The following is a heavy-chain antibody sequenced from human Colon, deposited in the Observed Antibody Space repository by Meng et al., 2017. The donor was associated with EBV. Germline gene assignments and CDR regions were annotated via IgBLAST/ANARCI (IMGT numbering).Heavy chain of an antibody. D-gene: IGHD2-21*01. CDR3: ARVWQSLTAFFDS. J-gene: IGHJ4*02. V-gene: IGHV4-4*02. CDR2: VYHTGST. Sequence: QMQLQELWRGPCKPSGTPSLTCAVSGGCTNSSHWRTWLGKPPGKGLEWIGEVYHTGSTKYNPHLKIRLTISVDKSKNQFSLNLTSVTAADTAVYYCARVWQSLTAFFDSWGQGTLVTVSS. CDR1: GGCTNSSHW.